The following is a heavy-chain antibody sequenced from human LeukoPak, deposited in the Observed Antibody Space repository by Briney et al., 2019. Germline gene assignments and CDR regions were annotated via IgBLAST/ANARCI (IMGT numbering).Heavy chain of an antibody. J-gene: IGHJ4*02. CDR3: AKSVGATTPYGFDY. Sequence: SLRLSCAASGFTFDDYAMHWVRQAPGKGLEWVSGISWNSGSIGYADSVKGRFTISRDNAKNSLYLQMNSLRAEDMALYYCAKSVGATTPYGFDYRGQGTLVTVSS. CDR2: ISWNSGSI. D-gene: IGHD1-26*01. V-gene: IGHV3-9*03. CDR1: GFTFDDYA.